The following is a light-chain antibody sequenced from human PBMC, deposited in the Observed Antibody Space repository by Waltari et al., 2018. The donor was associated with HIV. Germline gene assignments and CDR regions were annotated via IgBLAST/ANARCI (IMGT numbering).Light chain of an antibody. CDR3: QQYTSSPT. V-gene: IGKV3-20*01. CDR1: QSVNINH. Sequence: ELVLTQSPGTLSLSPGDSVTLSCRARQSVNINHFAWYQHKPGQSPRLPIHCAADRATGIPDRFRGSGSGTDFSLTNNRLEPEDFAIYYCQQYTSSPTFGKGTKVDMK. J-gene: IGKJ1*01. CDR2: CAA.